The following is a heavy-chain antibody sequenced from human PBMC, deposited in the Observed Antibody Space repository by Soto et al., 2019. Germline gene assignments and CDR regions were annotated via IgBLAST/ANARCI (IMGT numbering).Heavy chain of an antibody. J-gene: IGHJ4*02. Sequence: QVQLVESGGGVGQPGRSLRLSCAGSGFPFTSYGMHWVREGPDKGLEWVAVISYDGSDKYYADSVKGRFTISRDNSKNMLYLQMNRLRPEDTALYYCVGGQYYFDYRGQGTLVIVSS. V-gene: IGHV3-30*03. CDR2: ISYDGSDK. CDR1: GFPFTSYG. CDR3: VGGQYYFDY. D-gene: IGHD3-10*01.